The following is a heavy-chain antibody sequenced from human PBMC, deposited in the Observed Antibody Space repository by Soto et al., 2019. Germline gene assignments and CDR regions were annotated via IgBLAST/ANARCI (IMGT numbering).Heavy chain of an antibody. CDR3: ARGGRGVYSSSWFDY. CDR2: IKPDGGET. J-gene: IGHJ4*02. D-gene: IGHD6-13*01. V-gene: IGHV3-7*03. Sequence: GGSLRLSCAASGFTFSSYYLNRVRQAPGKGLEWVANIKPDGGETNYVDSVKGRFTISRDNGENSLYLQMDGLRAEDTAVYYCARGGRGVYSSSWFDYWGQGTLVAVSS. CDR1: GFTFSSYY.